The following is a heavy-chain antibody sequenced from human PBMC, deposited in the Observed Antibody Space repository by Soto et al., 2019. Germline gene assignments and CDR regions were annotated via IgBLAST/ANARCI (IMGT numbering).Heavy chain of an antibody. CDR1: GFTFSSYG. Sequence: QVQLVESGGGVVQPGRSLRLSCAASGFTFSSYGMHWVRQAPGKGLEWVAVISYDGSNKYYADFVKGRFTISRDNSKNTLYLQMNSLRAEDTAVYYCASRSPALDYWGQGTLVTVSS. CDR3: ASRSPALDY. V-gene: IGHV3-30*03. J-gene: IGHJ4*02. CDR2: ISYDGSNK. D-gene: IGHD2-2*01.